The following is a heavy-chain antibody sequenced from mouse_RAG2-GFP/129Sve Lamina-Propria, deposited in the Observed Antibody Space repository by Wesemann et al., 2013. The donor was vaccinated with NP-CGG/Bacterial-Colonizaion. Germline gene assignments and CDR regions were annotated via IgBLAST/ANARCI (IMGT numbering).Heavy chain of an antibody. J-gene: IGHJ4*01. D-gene: IGHD1-1*01. CDR1: GYTFTDYY. CDR2: INPNNGGT. V-gene: IGHV1-19*01. CDR3: AICGYYGSRGYAMDY. Sequence: EVQLQQSGPVLVKPGASVKMSCKASGYTFTDYYMNWVKQSHGKSLEWIGDINPNNGGTSYNQKFKGKATLTVDKSSSTAYMQLSSLTSEDSAVYYCAICGYYGSRGYAMDYWGQGTSVTVSS.